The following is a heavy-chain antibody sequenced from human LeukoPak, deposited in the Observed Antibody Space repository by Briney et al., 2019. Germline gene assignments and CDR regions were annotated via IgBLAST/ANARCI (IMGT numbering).Heavy chain of an antibody. D-gene: IGHD3-22*01. J-gene: IGHJ1*01. Sequence: SQTLSLTCAVSGGSISSGGYSWSRIRQPPGKGLEWIGYIYHSGSTYYNPSLKSRVTISVDRSKNQFSLKLSSVTVADTAVYYCASGSSGYYPAEYFQHWGQGTLVTVSS. CDR2: IYHSGST. CDR1: GGSISSGGYS. V-gene: IGHV4-30-2*01. CDR3: ASGSSGYYPAEYFQH.